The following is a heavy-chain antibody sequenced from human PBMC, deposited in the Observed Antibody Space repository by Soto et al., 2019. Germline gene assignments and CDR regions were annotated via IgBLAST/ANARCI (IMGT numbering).Heavy chain of an antibody. CDR3: ARGAMANFDY. CDR2: LIAMLGTP. Sequence: GASVKVSCKGSGGTFGSHCIAWVRQAPGQGLEWMGGLIAMLGTPTYARKVQGRATITADESLTSSYLELRSLRSEDTAVYFCARGAMANFDYWGQGTVVTVSS. J-gene: IGHJ4*02. V-gene: IGHV1-69*13. CDR1: GGTFGSHC. D-gene: IGHD5-18*01.